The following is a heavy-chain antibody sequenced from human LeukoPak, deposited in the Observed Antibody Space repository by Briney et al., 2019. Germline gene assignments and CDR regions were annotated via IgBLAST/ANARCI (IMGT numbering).Heavy chain of an antibody. J-gene: IGHJ4*02. CDR3: ARDGIRVGATIEY. CDR2: IHYTGST. V-gene: IGHV4-59*12. CDR1: GGSINSYY. Sequence: SETLSLTCTVSGGSINSYYWSWIRQPPGKGLECIGYIHYTGSTNYNPSLKSRVTISVDASKNQFSLKLSSVTAADTAVYYCARDGIRVGATIEYWGQGTLVTVSS. D-gene: IGHD1-26*01.